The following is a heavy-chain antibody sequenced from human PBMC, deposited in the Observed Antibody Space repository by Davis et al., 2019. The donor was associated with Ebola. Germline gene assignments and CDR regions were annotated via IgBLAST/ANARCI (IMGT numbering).Heavy chain of an antibody. CDR2: IYTGDSDT. J-gene: IGHJ3*02. CDR3: ATLRRTITGMDDGFDI. CDR1: GYSFNKYW. D-gene: IGHD1-20*01. V-gene: IGHV5-51*01. Sequence: GESLKISCKASGYSFNKYWIGWVRQMPGKGLEWMGIIYTGDSDTRYSPSFRGQVTISADKSIKTAFLQWSSLKASDTAMYYCATLRRTITGMDDGFDIWGQGTMVTVSS.